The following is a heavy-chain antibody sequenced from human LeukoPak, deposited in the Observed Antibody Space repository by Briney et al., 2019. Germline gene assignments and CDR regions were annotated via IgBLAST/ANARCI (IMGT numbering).Heavy chain of an antibody. CDR1: GFTFSSYA. D-gene: IGHD6-19*01. CDR3: AKVTSSGWYYFDY. J-gene: IGHJ4*02. CDR2: ISGSGGST. V-gene: IGHV3-23*01. Sequence: GGSLRLSCAASGFTFSSYAMSWVRQAPGKGLEWVSAISGSGGSTYYADSVKGRFTVSRDNSKNTLYLQMNSLRAEDTAVYYCAKVTSSGWYYFDYWGQGTLVTVSS.